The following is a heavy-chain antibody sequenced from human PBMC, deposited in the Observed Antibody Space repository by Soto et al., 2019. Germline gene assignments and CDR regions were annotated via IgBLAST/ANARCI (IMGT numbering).Heavy chain of an antibody. J-gene: IGHJ4*02. CDR2: IYYSGST. CDR1: GGSISSSSYY. CDR3: ARHVGYYYDSSGYDFDY. Sequence: QLQLQESGPGLVKPSETLSLTCTVSGGSISSSSYYWGWIRQPPGKGLEWIGSIYYSGSTYYNPSLKSRVTISVDTSKNQFSLKLSSVTAADTAVYYCARHVGYYYDSSGYDFDYWGQGTLVTVSS. V-gene: IGHV4-39*01. D-gene: IGHD3-22*01.